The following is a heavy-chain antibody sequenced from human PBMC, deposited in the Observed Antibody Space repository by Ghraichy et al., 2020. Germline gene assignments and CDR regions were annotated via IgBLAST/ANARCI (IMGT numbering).Heavy chain of an antibody. CDR3: AKEWLAYDSSGLFDH. Sequence: GGSLRLSCAASGFTFSSYGMHWVRQAPGKGLEWVAVISYDGSNKYYADSVKGRFTISRDNSKNTLYLQMNSLRAEDTAVYYCAKEWLAYDSSGLFDHGGHGTLLPVSS. V-gene: IGHV3-30*18. D-gene: IGHD3-22*01. J-gene: IGHJ4*01. CDR1: GFTFSSYG. CDR2: ISYDGSNK.